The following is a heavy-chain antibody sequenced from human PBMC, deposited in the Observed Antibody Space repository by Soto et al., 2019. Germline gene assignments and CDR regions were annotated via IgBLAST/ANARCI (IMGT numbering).Heavy chain of an antibody. CDR3: ARIVVIPAAPNYYNYYGVDV. D-gene: IGHD2-2*01. V-gene: IGHV4-39*01. J-gene: IGHJ6*02. CDR1: GDSIISSSYY. CDR2: MYYSGST. Sequence: SETLSLTCTVSGDSIISSSYYWAWIRQSPGKGLEWIGNMYYSGSTYYNLSLKSRVTMSVDTSKNQFSLKISSVTAADTSVYYGARIVVIPAAPNYYNYYGVDVWGQGTTVTVSS.